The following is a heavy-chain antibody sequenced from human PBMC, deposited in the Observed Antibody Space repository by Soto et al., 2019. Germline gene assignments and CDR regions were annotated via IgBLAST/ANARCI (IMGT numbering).Heavy chain of an antibody. Sequence: EVQLVESGGGLVKPGGSLRLSCAASGFSFRSYYMNWVRQAPGRGLEWVSSISPSSSFLNYADSVKGRFTISRDNAKSSVNLQMNSLRAEDTAVYYCATVGTDYGSGSPYYSDYCGQGTLVTVSS. CDR2: ISPSSSFL. CDR3: ATVGTDYGSGSPYYSDY. J-gene: IGHJ4*02. V-gene: IGHV3-21*06. CDR1: GFSFRSYY. D-gene: IGHD3-10*01.